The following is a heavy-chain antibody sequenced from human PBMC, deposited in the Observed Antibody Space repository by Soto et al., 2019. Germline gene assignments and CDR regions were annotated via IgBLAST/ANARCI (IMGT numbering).Heavy chain of an antibody. J-gene: IGHJ4*02. CDR3: VPRGFRGLPY. CDR2: ISDRGGRT. Sequence: GGSLRLSCAASGFTFSTYAMSWVRQTPGKGLEWVSGISDRGGRTYYIDSVKGRFTSSRDNSKNTLFLQMNRLRAEDTAIYYCVPRGFRGLPYWGQGTLVTVSS. CDR1: GFTFSTYA. D-gene: IGHD3-10*01. V-gene: IGHV3-23*01.